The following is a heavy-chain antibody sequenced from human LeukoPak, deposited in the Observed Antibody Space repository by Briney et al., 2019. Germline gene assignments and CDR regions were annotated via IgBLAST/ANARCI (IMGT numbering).Heavy chain of an antibody. V-gene: IGHV3-21*01. CDR1: GFTFSSYS. D-gene: IGHD6-13*01. Sequence: GGSLRLSCAASGFTFSSYSMNCGRQAPGKGLEWVSSISSSSSYIYSAASVKDQFTISRDNAKNSLYLQMNSLRAEDTAVYYCARGRPAAPDYWGQGTLVTVSS. CDR3: ARGRPAAPDY. CDR2: ISSSSSYI. J-gene: IGHJ4*02.